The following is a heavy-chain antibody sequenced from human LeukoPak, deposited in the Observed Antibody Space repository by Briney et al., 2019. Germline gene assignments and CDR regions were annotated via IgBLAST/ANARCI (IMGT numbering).Heavy chain of an antibody. Sequence: GGSLRLSCAASGFTFSSYGMNWVRQAPGKGLEWVSSISSSSSYIYYADSVKGRFTISRDNAKNSLYLQMDSLRAEDTAVYYCAIAKQQQLPPYWGQGTLVTVSS. CDR1: GFTFSSYG. D-gene: IGHD6-13*01. CDR2: ISSSSSYI. J-gene: IGHJ4*02. V-gene: IGHV3-21*01. CDR3: AIAKQQQLPPY.